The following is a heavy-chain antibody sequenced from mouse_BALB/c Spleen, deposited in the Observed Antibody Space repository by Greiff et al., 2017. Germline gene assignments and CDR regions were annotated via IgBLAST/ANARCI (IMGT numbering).Heavy chain of an antibody. V-gene: IGHV5-12-2*01. D-gene: IGHD2-2*01. CDR3: ARHGWGFDY. CDR2: ISNGGGST. J-gene: IGHJ2*01. Sequence: EVQLVESGGGLVQPGGSLKLSCAASGFTFSSYTMSWVRQTPEKRLEWVAYISNGGGSTYYPDTVKGRFTISRDNAKNTLYLQMSSLKSEDTAMYYCARHGWGFDYWGQGTTLTVSS. CDR1: GFTFSSYT.